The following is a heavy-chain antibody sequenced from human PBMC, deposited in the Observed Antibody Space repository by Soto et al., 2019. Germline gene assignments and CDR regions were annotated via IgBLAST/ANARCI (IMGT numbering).Heavy chain of an antibody. CDR1: GYTFTSYG. V-gene: IGHV1-18*01. Sequence: ASVKVSCKASGYTFTSYGISWVRQAPGQGLEWMGWISAYNGNTNCAQKLQGRVTMTTDTSTSTAYMELRSLRSDDTAVYYCARDNVLLWFGELLAPPDYFDYWGQGTLVTVSS. D-gene: IGHD3-10*01. CDR3: ARDNVLLWFGELLAPPDYFDY. J-gene: IGHJ4*02. CDR2: ISAYNGNT.